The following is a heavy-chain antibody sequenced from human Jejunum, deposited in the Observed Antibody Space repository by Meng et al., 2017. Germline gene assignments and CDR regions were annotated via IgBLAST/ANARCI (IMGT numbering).Heavy chain of an antibody. CDR1: GFIFDNYE. J-gene: IGHJ4*02. V-gene: IGHV3-48*03. CDR2: ISGTGTTI. D-gene: IGHD4-17*01. Sequence: GESLKISCAASGFIFDNYEINWVRQAPGKGLEWLSHISGTGTTIKYADSVKGRITVSRDNAKKSVSLQLSDLRVEDTGVYYCARAYGDQPDYWGQGTLVTVSS. CDR3: ARAYGDQPDY.